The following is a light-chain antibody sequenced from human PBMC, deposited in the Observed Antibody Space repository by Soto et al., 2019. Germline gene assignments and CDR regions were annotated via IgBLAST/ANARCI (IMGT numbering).Light chain of an antibody. J-gene: IGLJ1*01. V-gene: IGLV2-8*01. Sequence: QRVLNNAPSAYGVPRGGLPISCTGNNSYVGGYNYVSWYQHHPGKAPKLIIYEVYKRPSGVPDRFSGSKSGNTAALTVSGLQAEDEADYYCSSYVGTNSYVFGTGTKVTVL. CDR3: SSYVGTNSYV. CDR1: NSYVGGYNY. CDR2: EVY.